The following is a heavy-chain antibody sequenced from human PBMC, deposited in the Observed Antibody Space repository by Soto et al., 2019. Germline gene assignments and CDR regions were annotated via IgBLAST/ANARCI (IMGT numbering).Heavy chain of an antibody. CDR3: ARTYDFWSGYDYYGMDV. CDR2: INHSGST. CDR1: GGSFSGYY. Sequence: KTSEPLSLTCAVYGGSFSGYYWSWIRQPPGKGLEWIGEINHSGSTNYNPSLKSRVTISVDTSKNQFSLKLSSVTAADTAVYYCARTYDFWSGYDYYGMDVWGQGTTVTVSS. D-gene: IGHD3-3*01. J-gene: IGHJ6*02. V-gene: IGHV4-34*01.